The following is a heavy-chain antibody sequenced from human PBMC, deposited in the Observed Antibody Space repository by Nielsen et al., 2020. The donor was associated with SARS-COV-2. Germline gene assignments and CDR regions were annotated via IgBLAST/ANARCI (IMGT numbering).Heavy chain of an antibody. CDR3: AKEYGGWLDY. CDR2: ISYDGSNK. CDR1: GFTFSSYG. J-gene: IGHJ4*02. D-gene: IGHD4-23*01. Sequence: GESLKISCAASGFTFSSYGMHWVRQAPGKGLEWVAVISYDGSNKYYADSVKGRFTISRDNSKNTLYLQMNSLRAEGTAVYYCAKEYGGWLDYWGQGTLVTVSS. V-gene: IGHV3-30*05.